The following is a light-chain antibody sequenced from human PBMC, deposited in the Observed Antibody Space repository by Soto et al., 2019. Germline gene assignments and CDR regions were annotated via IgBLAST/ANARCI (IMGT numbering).Light chain of an antibody. CDR3: QQYNHWPRT. CDR1: QSVSSN. J-gene: IGKJ1*01. Sequence: EMVMTQSPATLSVSPGERATLSCRASQSVSSNLAWYQQKPGQAPRLLIYGASTRATGIPARFSGSGSGTEFTLTISSLQSEDFAVYHCQQYNHWPRTFGQGTKVEIK. V-gene: IGKV3-15*01. CDR2: GAS.